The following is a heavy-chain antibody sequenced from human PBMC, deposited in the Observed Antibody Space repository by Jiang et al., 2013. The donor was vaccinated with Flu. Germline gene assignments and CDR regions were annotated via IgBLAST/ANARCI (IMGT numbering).Heavy chain of an antibody. V-gene: IGHV1-69*01. D-gene: IGHD3-22*01. CDR2: IIPXFGTA. CDR3: ARGAYYDSSEPFYY. Sequence: SSYAISWVRQAPGQGLEWMGGIIPXFGTANYAQKFQGRVTITADESTSTAYMELSSLRSEDTAMYYCARGAYYDSSEPFYYWGQGTLVTVSS. CDR1: SSYA. J-gene: IGHJ4*02.